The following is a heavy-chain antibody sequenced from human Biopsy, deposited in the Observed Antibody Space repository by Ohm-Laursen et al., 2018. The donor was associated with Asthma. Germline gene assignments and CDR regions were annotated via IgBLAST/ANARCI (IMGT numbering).Heavy chain of an antibody. Sequence: ASVKVSCKISGYSLTDLSMHWARQAPGQGLEWMGGHDHEEGGTVNARRFQGRVTMSEDTSTDTAYMELSSLSSDDTAVYYCASDFPKDYVRYNFQFWGQGTLVTVSS. CDR3: ASDFPKDYVRYNFQF. CDR1: GYSLTDLS. V-gene: IGHV1-24*01. J-gene: IGHJ4*02. D-gene: IGHD4-17*01. CDR2: HDHEEGGT.